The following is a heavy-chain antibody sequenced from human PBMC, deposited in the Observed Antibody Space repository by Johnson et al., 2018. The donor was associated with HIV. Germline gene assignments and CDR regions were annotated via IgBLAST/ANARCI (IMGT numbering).Heavy chain of an antibody. J-gene: IGHJ3*02. CDR1: VFSFSSYA. CDR3: ARDTKVPRYNWNDGGFDM. V-gene: IGHV3-30-3*01. CDR2: VSYETTNK. D-gene: IGHD1-1*01. Sequence: QVQLVESGGGVVQPGRSLRLSCAASVFSFSSYALHWVRQAPGKGLEWVAVVSYETTNKHYADSVKGRFTISRDNSKNTLFLQMNSLRAEDTAVYYCARDTKVPRYNWNDGGFDMWGQGTMVTVSS.